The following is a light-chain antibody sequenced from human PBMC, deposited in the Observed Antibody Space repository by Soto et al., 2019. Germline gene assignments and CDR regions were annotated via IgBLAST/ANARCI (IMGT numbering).Light chain of an antibody. Sequence: IRMTQSPSSFSASTAHRVTITCRASQSISSYLNWYQQKPGKAPKLLIYAASSLQSGVPSRFSGSGSGTDFTLTISSLQPEDFATYYCQQSYSTPITFGQGTRLEIK. V-gene: IGKV1-39*01. CDR2: AAS. J-gene: IGKJ5*01. CDR1: QSISSY. CDR3: QQSYSTPIT.